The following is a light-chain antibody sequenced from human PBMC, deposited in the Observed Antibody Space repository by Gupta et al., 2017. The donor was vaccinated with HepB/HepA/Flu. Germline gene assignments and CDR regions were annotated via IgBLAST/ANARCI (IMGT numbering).Light chain of an antibody. CDR2: AAS. Sequence: TTSPSSLSASAGDRVTITCRASQSISSYLNWYQQKPGKAPNLLIYAASTLQSGVPSRFSGSGSGTDFTLTISSLQPEDSATYYCQQSDSTPRTFGQGTKVEIK. CDR1: QSISSY. V-gene: IGKV1-39*01. CDR3: QQSDSTPRT. J-gene: IGKJ1*01.